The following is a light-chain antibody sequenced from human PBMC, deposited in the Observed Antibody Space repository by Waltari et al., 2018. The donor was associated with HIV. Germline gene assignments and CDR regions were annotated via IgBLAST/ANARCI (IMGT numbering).Light chain of an antibody. CDR1: QTVLHNSNNRNH. V-gene: IGKV4-1*01. CDR3: QQFFNFPRT. CDR2: WAS. J-gene: IGKJ1*01. Sequence: DIVMTQYPDSLPVSLGERATINCKSSQTVLHNSNNRNHLAWYQQRPGQPPKLLIYWASIRESGVPDRFTGSGSGTDFNLTISSLQADDVAVYYCQQFFNFPRTFGQGTKVEI.